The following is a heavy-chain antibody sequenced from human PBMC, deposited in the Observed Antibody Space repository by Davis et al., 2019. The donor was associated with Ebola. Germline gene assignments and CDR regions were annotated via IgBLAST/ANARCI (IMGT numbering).Heavy chain of an antibody. CDR1: GFTFSFFW. D-gene: IGHD2-2*02. Sequence: PGGSLRLSCTASGFTFSFFWMSWVRQVPGKGLEWVANINLDGSEKKYVDSVQGRFTISRDNSKNTLYLQMNSLRAEDTAVYYCARDSIVVVPAAIRGYYYYGMDVWGQGTTVTVSS. CDR2: INLDGSEK. J-gene: IGHJ6*02. V-gene: IGHV3-7*01. CDR3: ARDSIVVVPAAIRGYYYYGMDV.